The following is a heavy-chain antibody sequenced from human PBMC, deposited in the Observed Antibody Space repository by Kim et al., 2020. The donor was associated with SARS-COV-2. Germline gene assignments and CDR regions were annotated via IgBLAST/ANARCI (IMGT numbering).Heavy chain of an antibody. CDR2: IYHSGAT. V-gene: IGHV4-59*13. Sequence: SETLSLSCSVSGGPIDSYYWSWIRQPPGKPLEWIGYIYHSGATKYNPSFSSRPTLSIDKSKKQFSLKLTSVTTADTAVYFCAGSGKYYCFEYWGKGTRVPVSS. J-gene: IGHJ4*02. CDR3: AGSGKYYCFEY. D-gene: IGHD2-15*01. CDR1: GGPIDSYY.